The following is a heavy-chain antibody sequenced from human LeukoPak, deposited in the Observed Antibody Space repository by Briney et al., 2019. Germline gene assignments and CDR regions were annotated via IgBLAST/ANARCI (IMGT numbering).Heavy chain of an antibody. D-gene: IGHD6-25*01. CDR1: GGSISSSNW. J-gene: IGHJ4*02. CDR3: ARSHGQRRGGYYFDY. Sequence: SGTLSLTCAVSGGSISSSNWWSWVRQPPGKGLEWIGEIYHSGSTNYNPSLKSRVTISVDKSKNQFSLKLSSVTAADTAVYYCARSHGQRRGGYYFDYWGQGTLVTVSS. V-gene: IGHV4-4*02. CDR2: IYHSGST.